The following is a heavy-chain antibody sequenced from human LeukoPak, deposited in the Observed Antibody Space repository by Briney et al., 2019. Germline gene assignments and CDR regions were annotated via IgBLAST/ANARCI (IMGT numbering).Heavy chain of an antibody. D-gene: IGHD1-26*01. CDR3: AKVARVVVGANDY. V-gene: IGHV3-23*01. J-gene: IGHJ4*02. CDR1: AFAFSNHA. Sequence: GGSLRLSCTASAFAFSNHAMSWVRQAPGKGLEWVSAISGSGGSTYYADSVKGRFTISRDNSKNTLYLQMNSLRAEDTAVYYCAKVARVVVGANDYWGQGALVTVSS. CDR2: ISGSGGST.